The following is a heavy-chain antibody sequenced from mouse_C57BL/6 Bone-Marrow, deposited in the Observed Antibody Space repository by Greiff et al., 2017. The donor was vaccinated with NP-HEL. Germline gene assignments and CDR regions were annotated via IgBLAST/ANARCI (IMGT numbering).Heavy chain of an antibody. D-gene: IGHD3-2*02. Sequence: VKLQQPGTELVKPGASVKLSCKASAYTFTSYWMHWVKQRPGQGLEWIGNINPSNGGTNYNEKFKSKATLTVDKSSSTAYMQLSSLTSEDSAVYYCARGTAQYYAMDYWGQGTSVTVSS. CDR3: ARGTAQYYAMDY. J-gene: IGHJ4*01. CDR2: INPSNGGT. CDR1: AYTFTSYW. V-gene: IGHV1-53*01.